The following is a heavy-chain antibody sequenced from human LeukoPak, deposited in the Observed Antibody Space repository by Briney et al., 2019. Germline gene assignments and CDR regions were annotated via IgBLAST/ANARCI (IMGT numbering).Heavy chain of an antibody. J-gene: IGHJ4*02. V-gene: IGHV4-4*07. D-gene: IGHD4-17*01. Sequence: PSETLSLTCTVSGGSFTPYYWRWMRHPAGKGLEWIGRVYSSGSTNYNPSLNSRVTMSVDTSKNQFSLKLSSVTAADTAVYYCARMTTVIPGPFDYWGQGTLVTVSS. CDR1: GGSFTPYY. CDR3: ARMTTVIPGPFDY. CDR2: VYSSGST.